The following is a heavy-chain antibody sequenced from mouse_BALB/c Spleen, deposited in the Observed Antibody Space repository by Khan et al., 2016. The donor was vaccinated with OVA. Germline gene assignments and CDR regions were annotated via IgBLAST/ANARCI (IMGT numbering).Heavy chain of an antibody. D-gene: IGHD1-1*01. J-gene: IGHJ2*01. Sequence: EVKLVESGGGLVKPGGSLQLSCAASGFTFSSYAMSWVRQTPEKRLEWVATISSGGTYTYYPDSVKGRFTISRDNAKNTLYLQMSSLRSEDTAMYYCARTPGYYGSNYFDYWGQGTTLTASS. CDR3: ARTPGYYGSNYFDY. CDR2: ISSGGTYT. CDR1: GFTFSSYA. V-gene: IGHV5-9-3*01.